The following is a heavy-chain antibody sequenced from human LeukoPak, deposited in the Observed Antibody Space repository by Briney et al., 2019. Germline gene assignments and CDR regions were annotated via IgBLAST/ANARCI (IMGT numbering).Heavy chain of an antibody. CDR2: IWYSGNEK. Sequence: GGSLRLSCAASGFRFSDYGIHWVRQAPGKGLEWVTTIWYSGNEKYYADSVKGRFTISRDNSKNTVYLQMSSLRAEDTAMYYCARDLANGWYPDYWGQGTLVTVSS. CDR3: ARDLANGWYPDY. D-gene: IGHD6-19*01. CDR1: GFRFSDYG. J-gene: IGHJ4*02. V-gene: IGHV3-33*01.